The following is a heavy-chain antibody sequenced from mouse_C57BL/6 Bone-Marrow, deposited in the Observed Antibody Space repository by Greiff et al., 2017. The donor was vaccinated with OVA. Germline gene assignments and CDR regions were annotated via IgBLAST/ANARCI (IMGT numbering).Heavy chain of an antibody. CDR1: GFNIKDDY. CDR2: IDPENGDT. D-gene: IGHD1-1*01. J-gene: IGHJ2*01. V-gene: IGHV14-4*01. Sequence: VQLQQSGAELVRPGASVKLSCTASGFNIKDDYMHWVKQRPEQGLEWIGWIDPENGDTEYASKFQGKATITADTSSNTAYLQLSSLTSEDTAVYYCTAHYYGSRAYLDDWGQGTTLTVSS. CDR3: TAHYYGSRAYLDD.